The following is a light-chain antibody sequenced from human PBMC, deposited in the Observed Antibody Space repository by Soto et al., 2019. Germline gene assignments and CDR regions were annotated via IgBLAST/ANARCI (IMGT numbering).Light chain of an antibody. V-gene: IGKV1-33*01. J-gene: IGKJ3*01. CDR3: QQYDNLPPFP. CDR2: DAS. Sequence: DIQMTQSPSSLSASVGDRVTITCQASQDISNYLNWYQQKPGKAPKLLIYDASNLETGVPSSFSGSGSGTDFTFTISSLHPEDIATYYCQQYDNLPPFPFVTGTKVDIK. CDR1: QDISNY.